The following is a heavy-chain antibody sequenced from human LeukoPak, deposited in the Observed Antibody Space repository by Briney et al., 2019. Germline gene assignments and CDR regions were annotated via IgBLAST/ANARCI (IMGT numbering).Heavy chain of an antibody. Sequence: SETLSLTCIVSGGSINSHSYYWGWIRQPPGKGLEWVGSVYYDGTSYSNPSLKSRVGVCVDTSRDQFSLDLDFVTAADTALYYCVRHVSTNTGYFDSCGQGTLVSVSS. CDR3: VRHVSTNTGYFDS. CDR2: VYYDGTS. J-gene: IGHJ4*02. V-gene: IGHV4-39*01. CDR1: GGSINSHSYY. D-gene: IGHD5-24*01.